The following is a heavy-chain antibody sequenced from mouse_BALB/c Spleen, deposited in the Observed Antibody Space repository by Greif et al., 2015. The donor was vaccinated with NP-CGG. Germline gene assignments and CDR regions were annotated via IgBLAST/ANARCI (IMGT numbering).Heavy chain of an antibody. J-gene: IGHJ2*01. CDR3: ARSNYYGSSYFDY. V-gene: IGHV1-20*02. Sequence: VQLQQPGPELVKPGASVKISCKASGYSFTGYFMNWVMQSHGKSLEWIGRINPYNGDTFYNQKFKGKATLTVDKSSSTAHMELRSLASEDSAVYYCARSNYYGSSYFDYWGQGTTLTVSS. D-gene: IGHD1-1*01. CDR2: INPYNGDT. CDR1: GYSFTGYF.